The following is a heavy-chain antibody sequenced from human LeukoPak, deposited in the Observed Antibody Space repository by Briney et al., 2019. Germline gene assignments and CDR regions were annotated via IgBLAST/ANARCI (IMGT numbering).Heavy chain of an antibody. CDR2: IGVRGDT. D-gene: IGHD2-8*02. CDR1: GFSFRTYD. Sequence: GGSLGLSCAASGFSFRTYDMHWVRQGTGKGLEWVSGIGVRGDTHYPGSVKGRFTISRENAENSLYLQMNSLRVGDTAVYYCARAARFLESTGAHAFDLWGQGTMVTVSS. CDR3: ARAARFLESTGAHAFDL. V-gene: IGHV3-13*01. J-gene: IGHJ3*01.